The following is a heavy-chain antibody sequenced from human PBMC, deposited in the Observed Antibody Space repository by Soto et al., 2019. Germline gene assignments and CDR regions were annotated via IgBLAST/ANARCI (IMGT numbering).Heavy chain of an antibody. Sequence: GGSLRLSCATSGFSFSTYAMTWVRQAPGKGLEWVSTFNGNGGGTYYADSVKGRFTISRDNSKNTLYLQMDSLRAEDTATYYCAKDNSLHWFDPWGQGXLVTVYS. CDR2: FNGNGGGT. D-gene: IGHD2-15*01. V-gene: IGHV3-23*01. CDR1: GFSFSTYA. J-gene: IGHJ5*02. CDR3: AKDNSLHWFDP.